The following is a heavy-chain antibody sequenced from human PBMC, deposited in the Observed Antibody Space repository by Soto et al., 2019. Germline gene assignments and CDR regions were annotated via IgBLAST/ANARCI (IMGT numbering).Heavy chain of an antibody. V-gene: IGHV4-30-4*01. CDR3: ARVLVSYGSGSYYTLDY. J-gene: IGHJ4*02. D-gene: IGHD3-10*01. CDR2: IYYSGST. CDR1: GGSISSGDYY. Sequence: SETLSLTCTVSGGSISSGDYYWSCIRQPPGKGLEWIGYIYYSGSTYYNPSLKSRVTISVDTSKNQFSLKLSSVTAADTAVYYCARVLVSYGSGSYYTLDYWGQGTLVTVSS.